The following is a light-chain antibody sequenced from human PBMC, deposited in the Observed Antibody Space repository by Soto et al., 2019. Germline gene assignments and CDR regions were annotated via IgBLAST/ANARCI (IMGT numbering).Light chain of an antibody. CDR3: QQYNNWPLT. V-gene: IGKV3D-15*01. CDR2: DAS. J-gene: IGKJ4*01. CDR1: QSVDND. Sequence: DIELTQSPAFLSASVGDRVTLSCRASQSVDNDLAWYQQKPGQPPRLLIYDASTRATGIPARFSGSQSGTEFTLTISSLLSEDFAVYFCQQYNNWPLTFGGGTKVDIK.